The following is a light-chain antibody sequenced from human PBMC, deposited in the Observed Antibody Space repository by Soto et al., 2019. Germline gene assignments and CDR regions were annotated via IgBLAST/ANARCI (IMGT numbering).Light chain of an antibody. CDR3: SSYSSSSTYYV. CDR2: EVS. CDR1: NSDVGTHNF. J-gene: IGLJ1*01. V-gene: IGLV2-14*01. Sequence: QSALTQPASVSGSPGQSITISCTGSNSDVGTHNFVSWYQQHPGKAPKLMIYEVSNRPSGVSDRFSGSKSGNTASLTISGLQAEDEAAYYCSSYSSSSTYYVFGTGTRSPS.